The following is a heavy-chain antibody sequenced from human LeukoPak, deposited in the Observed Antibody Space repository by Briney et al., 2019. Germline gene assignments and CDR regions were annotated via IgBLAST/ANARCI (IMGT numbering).Heavy chain of an antibody. CDR3: GKDKFDGSGTFYFDY. V-gene: IGHV3-43D*03. J-gene: IGHJ4*02. CDR2: ISWDGGRA. CDR1: GFTFDDYA. Sequence: PGGSLRLSCAASGFTFDDYAMHWVRQAPGKGLEWVSLISWDGGRAYYADSVKGRFTISRDNSKNSQHLQMNSLRPEDTALYYCGKDKFDGSGTFYFDYWGQGTLVTVSS. D-gene: IGHD3-10*01.